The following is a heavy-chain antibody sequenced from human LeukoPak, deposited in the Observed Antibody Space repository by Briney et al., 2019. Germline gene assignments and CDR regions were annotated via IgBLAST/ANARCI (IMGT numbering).Heavy chain of an antibody. CDR2: IYYSGST. CDR3: ARESGSYFNWFDP. J-gene: IGHJ5*02. CDR1: GGSISSGDYY. Sequence: SETLSLTCTVSGGSISSGDYYWSWIRQPPGKGLEWIGYIYYSGSTNYNPSLKSRVTISVDTSKNQFSLKLSSVTAADTAVYYCARESGSYFNWFDPWGQGTLVTVSS. V-gene: IGHV4-61*08. D-gene: IGHD3-10*01.